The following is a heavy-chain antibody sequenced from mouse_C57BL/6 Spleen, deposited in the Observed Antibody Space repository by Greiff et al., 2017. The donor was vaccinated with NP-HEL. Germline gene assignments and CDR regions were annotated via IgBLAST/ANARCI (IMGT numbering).Heavy chain of an antibody. V-gene: IGHV1-53*01. CDR1: GYTFTSYW. CDR2: INPSNGGT. CDR3: ARYGWGSSFPYYFDY. Sequence: QVQLKESGTELVKPGASVKLSCKASGYTFTSYWMHWVKQRPGQGLEWIGNINPSNGGTNYNEKFKSKATLTVDKSSSTAYMQLSSLTSEDSAVYYCARYGWGSSFPYYFDYWGQGTTLTVSS. D-gene: IGHD1-1*01. J-gene: IGHJ2*01.